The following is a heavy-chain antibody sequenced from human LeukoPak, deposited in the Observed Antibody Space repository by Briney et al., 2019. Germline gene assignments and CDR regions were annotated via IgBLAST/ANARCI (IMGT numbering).Heavy chain of an antibody. J-gene: IGHJ4*02. V-gene: IGHV4-38-2*02. CDR2: IYHSGST. CDR3: ARGVGWSTEGDY. Sequence: SETLSLTCTVSGYSISSGYYWGWIRQPPGKGLEWIGSIYHSGSTYYNPSLKSRVTISVDTSKNQFSLKLSSVTAADTAVYYCARGVGWSTEGDYWGQGTLVTVSS. D-gene: IGHD6-19*01. CDR1: GYSISSGYY.